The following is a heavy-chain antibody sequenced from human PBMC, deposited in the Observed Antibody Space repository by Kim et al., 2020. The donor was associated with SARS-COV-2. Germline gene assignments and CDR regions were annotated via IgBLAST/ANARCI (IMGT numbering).Heavy chain of an antibody. CDR2: IYHSGST. CDR1: GGSISSSNW. D-gene: IGHD2-21*01. Sequence: TLSLTCAVSGGSISSSNWWSWVRQPPGKGLEWIGEIYHSGSTNYNPSLKSRVTISVDKSKNQFSLKLSSVTAADTAVYYCARVPYLWGGSYGMDVWGQGTTVTVSS. CDR3: ARVPYLWGGSYGMDV. J-gene: IGHJ6*02. V-gene: IGHV4-4*02.